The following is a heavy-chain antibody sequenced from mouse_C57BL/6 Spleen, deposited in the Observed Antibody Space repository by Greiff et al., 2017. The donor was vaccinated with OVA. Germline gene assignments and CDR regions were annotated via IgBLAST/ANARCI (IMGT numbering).Heavy chain of an antibody. CDR3: AREDVMVTTERSFDY. D-gene: IGHD2-2*01. CDR2: IYPRSGNT. CDR1: GYTFTSYG. Sequence: QVQLQQSGAELVRPGASVKLSCKASGYTFTSYGISWVKQRTGKGLEWIGEIYPRSGNTYYNEKFKGKSTLTANKSSSTAYMELRSLTSEDSAVYFCAREDVMVTTERSFDYWGQGTTLTVSS. J-gene: IGHJ2*01. V-gene: IGHV1-81*01.